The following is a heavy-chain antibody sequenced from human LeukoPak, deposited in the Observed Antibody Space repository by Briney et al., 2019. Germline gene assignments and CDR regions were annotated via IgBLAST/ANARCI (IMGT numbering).Heavy chain of an antibody. J-gene: IGHJ3*02. CDR1: GFTFDDYA. CDR3: AKGYAVAGFAFDI. D-gene: IGHD6-19*01. Sequence: AGGSLRLSCAASGFTFDDYAMHWVRQAPGKGLEWVSGISWNSGSIGYADSVKGRFTISRDNAKNSLYLQMNSLRAEDTALYYCAKGYAVAGFAFDIWGQGTMVTVSS. CDR2: ISWNSGSI. V-gene: IGHV3-9*01.